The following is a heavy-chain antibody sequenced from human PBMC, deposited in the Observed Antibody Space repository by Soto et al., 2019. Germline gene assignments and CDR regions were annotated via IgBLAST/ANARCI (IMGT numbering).Heavy chain of an antibody. CDR3: ARELGYCSGGSCDMDGVFDF. V-gene: IGHV3-23*01. CDR1: EGNCVSHG. CDR2: ISSSGDST. J-gene: IGHJ3*01. Sequence: GRSMRLCYGVAEGNCVSHGMSWVLKAPGKGLEWVSVISSSGDSTYYADSVKGRFTISRDNSKNTLYVQMNSLRAEDTAVYYCARELGYCSGGSCDMDGVFDFWGQGTMVTVSS. D-gene: IGHD2-15*01.